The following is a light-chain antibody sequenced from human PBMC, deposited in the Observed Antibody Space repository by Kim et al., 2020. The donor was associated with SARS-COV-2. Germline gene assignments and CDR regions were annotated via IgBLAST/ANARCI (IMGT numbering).Light chain of an antibody. CDR1: QTISHS. CDR3: QQSYTTPRYT. J-gene: IGKJ2*01. CDR2: DAS. Sequence: ASIGDRVTITCRASQTISHSLNWYQERPGKAPKLLIYDASNLQGGVPSRFSGSRSGTDFTLTITNLQPEDFATYFCQQSYTTPRYTFGQGTKLEI. V-gene: IGKV1-39*01.